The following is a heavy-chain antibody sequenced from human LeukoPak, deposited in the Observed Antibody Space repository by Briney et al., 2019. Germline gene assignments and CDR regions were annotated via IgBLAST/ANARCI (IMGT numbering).Heavy chain of an antibody. CDR2: INHSGST. Sequence: SETLSLTCAVYGESFSDYYWTWIRQPPGRGLEWIGEINHSGSTNYNPSLKSRVTISVDKSKNQFSLKLSSVTAADTAVYYCARAEPLITTGAFDLWGRGTLVTVSS. D-gene: IGHD3-3*01. V-gene: IGHV4-34*01. J-gene: IGHJ2*01. CDR3: ARAEPLITTGAFDL. CDR1: GESFSDYY.